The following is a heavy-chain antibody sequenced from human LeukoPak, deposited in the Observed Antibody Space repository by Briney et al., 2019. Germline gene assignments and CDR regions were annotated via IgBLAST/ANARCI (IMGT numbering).Heavy chain of an antibody. Sequence: ASVKVSCKASGGTFSSYAISWVRQAPGQGLEWMGRIIPIFGTANYAQKFQGRVTITTDESTSTAYMELSSLRSEYTAVYYCARATVSGWSFDYWGQGTLVTVSS. CDR1: GGTFSSYA. J-gene: IGHJ4*02. CDR2: IIPIFGTA. CDR3: ARATVSGWSFDY. V-gene: IGHV1-69*05. D-gene: IGHD6-19*01.